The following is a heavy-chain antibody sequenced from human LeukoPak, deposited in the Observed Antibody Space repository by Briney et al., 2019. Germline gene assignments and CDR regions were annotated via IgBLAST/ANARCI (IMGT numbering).Heavy chain of an antibody. CDR3: ARGTGTYDSSGYRYYYYYYMDV. CDR2: IIPIFGTA. V-gene: IGHV1-69*05. D-gene: IGHD3-22*01. CDR1: GGTFSSYA. Sequence: SVKVSCKASGGTFSSYATSWVRQAPGQGLEWMGGIIPIFGTANYAQEFQGRVTITTDESTSTAYMELSSLRSEDTAVYYCARGTGTYDSSGYRYYYYYYMDVWGKGTTVTVSS. J-gene: IGHJ6*03.